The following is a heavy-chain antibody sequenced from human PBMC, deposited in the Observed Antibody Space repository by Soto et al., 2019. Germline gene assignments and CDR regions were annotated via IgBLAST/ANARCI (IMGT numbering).Heavy chain of an antibody. J-gene: IGHJ6*02. CDR2: ISGSGGST. Sequence: WWSLRLSCSASVFTFSSYAMSWFRQAPGKGLEWVSAISGSGGSTYYADSVKGRFTISRDNSKNTLYLQMNSLRAEDTAVYYCAKENRQWLPLGYYGMDVWGQGTTVTVSS. V-gene: IGHV3-23*01. CDR1: VFTFSSYA. CDR3: AKENRQWLPLGYYGMDV. D-gene: IGHD6-19*01.